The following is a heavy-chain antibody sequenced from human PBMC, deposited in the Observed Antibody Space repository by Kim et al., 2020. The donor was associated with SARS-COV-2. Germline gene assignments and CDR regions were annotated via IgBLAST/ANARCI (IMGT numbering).Heavy chain of an antibody. Sequence: ASVKVSCTASGYTFTDYGFTWVRQAPGQGLEWMGWIDTDNDNTKYAQNLQGRVTLTSDTSTRTAYMGLMSLRSDDTAMYYCARGHYGKIVGEYWGQGTLDIVS. V-gene: IGHV1-18*01. CDR2: IDTDNDNT. CDR1: GYTFTDYG. D-gene: IGHD1-26*01. CDR3: ARGHYGKIVGEY. J-gene: IGHJ4*02.